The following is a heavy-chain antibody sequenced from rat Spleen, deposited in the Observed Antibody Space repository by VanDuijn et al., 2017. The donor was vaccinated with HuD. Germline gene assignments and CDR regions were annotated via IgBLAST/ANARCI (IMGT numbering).Heavy chain of an antibody. V-gene: IGHV5S10*01. CDR1: GFTFSDYN. Sequence: EVQLVESGGGLVQPGRSLKLSCAASGFTFSDYNMAWVRQAPRKGLEWVATIIYDGSRTYYRDSVKGRFTISRDTAKSTLYLQMNSLRSEDTAIYYCTRDNERSYVMDGWGQGASVTVSS. J-gene: IGHJ4*01. CDR2: IIYDGSRT. CDR3: TRDNERSYVMDG. D-gene: IGHD4-2*01.